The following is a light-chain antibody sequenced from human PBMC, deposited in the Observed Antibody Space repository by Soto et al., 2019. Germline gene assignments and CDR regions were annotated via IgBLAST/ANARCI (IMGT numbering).Light chain of an antibody. V-gene: IGKV3-15*01. CDR1: QSISSK. Sequence: EIVMTQSPATLSVSPGERATLSCRASQSISSKVGWYQQRPGQAPRLLMYGASTRATGIPARFSGSGSGTEFTLTISSLESEDSAVYYCQQDNSWRQITFGQGTRLEIK. CDR3: QQDNSWRQIT. CDR2: GAS. J-gene: IGKJ5*01.